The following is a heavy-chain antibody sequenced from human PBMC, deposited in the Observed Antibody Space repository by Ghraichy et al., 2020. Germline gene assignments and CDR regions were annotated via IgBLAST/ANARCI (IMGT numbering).Heavy chain of an antibody. J-gene: IGHJ3*02. CDR3: AHRPYTYGSGADDAFDI. CDR1: GFSLSTSGVG. V-gene: IGHV2-5*02. CDR2: IYWDDDK. D-gene: IGHD3-10*01. Sequence: SGPTLVKPTQTLTLTCTFSGFSLSTSGVGVGWIRQPPGKALEWLALIYWDDDKRYSPSLKSRLTITKDTSKNQVVLTMTNMDPVDTATYYCAHRPYTYGSGADDAFDIWGQGTMVTVSS.